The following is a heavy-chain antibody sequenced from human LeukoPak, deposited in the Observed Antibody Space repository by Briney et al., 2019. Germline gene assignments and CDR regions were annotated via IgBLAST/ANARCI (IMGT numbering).Heavy chain of an antibody. J-gene: IGHJ4*02. CDR1: GGSIDSYY. CDR3: ARVYQSAEYYFDY. V-gene: IGHV4-59*01. CDR2: IYYTGSA. D-gene: IGHD2-2*01. Sequence: SETLSLTCTVSGGSIDSYYWSWIRQPPGKGLEWIGYIYYTGSAEYHPSLKSRVTISLDTSKNQFSLKLTSVTAADTAVYYCARVYQSAEYYFDYWGQGNLVSVSS.